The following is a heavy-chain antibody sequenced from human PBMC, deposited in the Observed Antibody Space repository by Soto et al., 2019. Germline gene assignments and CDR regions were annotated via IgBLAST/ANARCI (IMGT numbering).Heavy chain of an antibody. CDR3: TTAHPRGPDY. CDR2: IKSKTDGGTI. Sequence: GGSLRISCAASRFTFSNAWMNWVRQAPGKGLEWVGLIKSKTDGGTIDYPAPVKGRFIISRDDSRNTLYLQMNSLKTEDTAVYYCTTAHPRGPDYWGEGTLVTVSS. D-gene: IGHD5-12*01. CDR1: RFTFSNAW. J-gene: IGHJ4*02. V-gene: IGHV3-15*01.